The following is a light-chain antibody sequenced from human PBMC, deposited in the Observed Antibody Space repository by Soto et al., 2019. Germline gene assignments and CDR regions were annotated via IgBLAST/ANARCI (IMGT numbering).Light chain of an antibody. CDR3: QLYGSPPLYT. V-gene: IGKV3-20*01. CDR2: GAS. CDR1: QSVRSTY. J-gene: IGKJ2*01. Sequence: EVVLTQSPGTLSLSPGERAALSCRASQSVRSTYLAWYQQKPGQAPRLLIYGASSRATGIPDRFSGSGSETDFTLTISRLEPEDFAVYYCQLYGSPPLYTFGRGTKLEI.